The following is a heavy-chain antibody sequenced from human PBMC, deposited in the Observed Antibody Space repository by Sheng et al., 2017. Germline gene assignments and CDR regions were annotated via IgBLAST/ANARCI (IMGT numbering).Heavy chain of an antibody. Sequence: QLQLQESGPGLVKPSETLSLTCTVSGGSISSSSYYWGWIRQPPGKGLEWIGSIYYSGSTYYNPSLKSRVTISVDTSKNQFSLKLSSVTAADTAVYYCARSPIGGYGDGDYWGQGTLVTVSS. J-gene: IGHJ4*02. V-gene: IGHV4-39*07. CDR1: GGSISSSSYY. D-gene: IGHD4-17*01. CDR2: IYYSGST. CDR3: ARSPIGGYGDGDY.